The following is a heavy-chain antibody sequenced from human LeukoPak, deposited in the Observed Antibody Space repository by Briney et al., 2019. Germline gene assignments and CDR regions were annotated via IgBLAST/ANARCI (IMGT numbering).Heavy chain of an antibody. CDR2: IYTHGGT. V-gene: IGHV4-61*02. CDR1: GGSISSNLYY. J-gene: IGHJ3*02. CDR3: ARDGGWQQLVLSSAFDI. D-gene: IGHD6-13*01. Sequence: PSETLSLTCTVSGGSISSNLYYWPWIRQPAGKGLEWIGRIYTHGGTNYHPSLKSRVTMSVDTSKNQFSLKLSSVTAADTAVYYCARDGGWQQLVLSSAFDIWGQGTMVTVSS.